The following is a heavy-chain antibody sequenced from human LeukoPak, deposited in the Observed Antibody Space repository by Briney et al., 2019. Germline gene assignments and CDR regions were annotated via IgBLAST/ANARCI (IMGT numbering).Heavy chain of an antibody. V-gene: IGHV3-7*01. CDR2: IKEGGSEK. Sequence: GGSLRLSCAASGFTFTNYWMSWVRQAPGKGLEWVTSIKEGGSEKYYVVSVKGRFTISRDNAKNSVYLQMNSLRTEDTAVYYCARGPHWGQGTLVTVSS. CDR3: ARGPH. CDR1: GFTFTNYW. J-gene: IGHJ4*02.